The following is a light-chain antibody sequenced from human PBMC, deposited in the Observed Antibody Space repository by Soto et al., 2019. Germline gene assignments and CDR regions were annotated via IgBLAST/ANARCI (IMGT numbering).Light chain of an antibody. CDR3: QQGDSFPLT. CDR1: QDIGRW. CDR2: TAP. Sequence: DIQMTQSPSSVSASVGDRVTITCRASQDIGRWLAWFQQKPGEAPSLLIYTAPTLHTGVSSRFSGSGSGTDFTLTITSLQPEDFATYYCQQGDSFPLTFGGGTKVEIK. J-gene: IGKJ4*01. V-gene: IGKV1-12*01.